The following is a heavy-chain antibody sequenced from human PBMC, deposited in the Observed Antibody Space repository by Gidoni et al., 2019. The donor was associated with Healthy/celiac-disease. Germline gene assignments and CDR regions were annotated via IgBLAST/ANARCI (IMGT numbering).Heavy chain of an antibody. CDR1: GGSIISGGYY. J-gene: IGHJ6*02. CDR3: ARDHLGTVTDYYYYGMDV. CDR2: IYYSGST. V-gene: IGHV4-31*03. D-gene: IGHD4-4*01. Sequence: QVQLQESGPGLVKPSQTLSLTCTVSGGSIISGGYYWSWIRQPPGKGLEWIGYIYYSGSTYYNPSLKSRVTISVDTSKNQFSLKLSSVTAADTAVYYCARDHLGTVTDYYYYGMDVWGQGTTVTVSS.